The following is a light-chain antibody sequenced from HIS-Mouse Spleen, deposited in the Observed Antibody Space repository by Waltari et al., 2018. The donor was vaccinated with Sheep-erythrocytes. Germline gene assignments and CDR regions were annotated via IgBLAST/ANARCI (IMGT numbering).Light chain of an antibody. CDR3: QAWDSSTVV. CDR1: KLGDKH. Sequence: SYELTQPPSVSVSPGQTASITCSGDKLGDKHAGWYHQKPGQSPVLVIYQDSKRPSGIPERFSGSNSGNTATLTISGTQAMDEADYYCQAWDSSTVVFGGGTKLTVL. V-gene: IGLV3-1*01. CDR2: QDS. J-gene: IGLJ2*01.